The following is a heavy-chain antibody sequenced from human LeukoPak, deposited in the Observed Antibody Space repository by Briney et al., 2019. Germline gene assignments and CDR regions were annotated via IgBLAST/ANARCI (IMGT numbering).Heavy chain of an antibody. D-gene: IGHD3-22*01. CDR2: ISSSSSYI. CDR3: ASGYYDSSGDAFDI. Sequence: GGTLRLSCAASGFTFSSYSMNWVRQAPGKGLEWVSSISSSSSYIYYADSVKGRFTISRDNAKNSLYLQMNSLRAEDTAVYYCASGYYDSSGDAFDIWGQGTMVTVSS. CDR1: GFTFSSYS. J-gene: IGHJ3*02. V-gene: IGHV3-21*01.